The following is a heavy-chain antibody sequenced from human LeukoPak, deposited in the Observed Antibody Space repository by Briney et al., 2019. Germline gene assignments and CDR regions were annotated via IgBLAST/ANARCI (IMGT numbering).Heavy chain of an antibody. CDR1: GGSISSRGFF. Sequence: SETLPLTCTVSGGSISSRGFFWGWIRQPPGKGPEWIGSVYYDGVTYYNRSFQSRVTMSLDKSTNRFSLKLSSVTAADTAVYYCARPRLRGLNNWFDPWGQGTLVTVSS. J-gene: IGHJ5*02. V-gene: IGHV4-39*01. CDR2: VYYDGVT. CDR3: ARPRLRGLNNWFDP. D-gene: IGHD4-17*01.